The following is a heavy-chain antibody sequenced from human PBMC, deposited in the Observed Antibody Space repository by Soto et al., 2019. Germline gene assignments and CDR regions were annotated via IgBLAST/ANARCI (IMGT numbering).Heavy chain of an antibody. CDR2: ISSSSSYI. J-gene: IGHJ3*02. V-gene: IGHV3-21*01. Sequence: GGSLRLSCAASGFTFSSYSMNWVRQAPGKGLEWVSSISSSSSYIYYADSVKGRFTISRDNAKNSLYLQMNSLRAEDTAVYYCARDLNTIFGVVIIPDAFDIWGQGTMVTVSS. CDR3: ARDLNTIFGVVIIPDAFDI. D-gene: IGHD3-3*01. CDR1: GFTFSSYS.